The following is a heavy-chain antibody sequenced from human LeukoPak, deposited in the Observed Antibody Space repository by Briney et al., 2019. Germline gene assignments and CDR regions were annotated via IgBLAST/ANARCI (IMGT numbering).Heavy chain of an antibody. V-gene: IGHV3-23*01. CDR1: GFTFSSYA. CDR3: AKDPGKFWSGHDY. D-gene: IGHD3-3*01. J-gene: IGHJ4*02. Sequence: PGGSLRLSCAASGFTFSSYAMSWVRQALGKGLEWVSLISGSGGSTYYADSVKGRFTISRDNSKNTLYLQMNSLRAEDTAVYYCAKDPGKFWSGHDYWGQGTLVTVSS. CDR2: ISGSGGST.